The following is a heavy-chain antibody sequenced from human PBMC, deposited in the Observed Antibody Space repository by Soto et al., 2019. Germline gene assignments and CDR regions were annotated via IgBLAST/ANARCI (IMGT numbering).Heavy chain of an antibody. CDR2: INAGNGNT. CDR3: ARGRIVVVPAAMGIHYYYYYMDV. D-gene: IGHD2-2*01. Sequence: ASVKVSCKASGYTFTSYAMHWVRQAPGQRLEWMGWINAGNGNTKYSQKFQGRVTITRDTSASTAYMELSSLRSEDTAVYYCARGRIVVVPAAMGIHYYYYYMDVWGKGTTVTVSS. CDR1: GYTFTSYA. J-gene: IGHJ6*03. V-gene: IGHV1-3*01.